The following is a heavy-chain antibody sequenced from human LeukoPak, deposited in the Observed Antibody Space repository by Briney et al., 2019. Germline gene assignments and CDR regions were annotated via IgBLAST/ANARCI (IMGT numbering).Heavy chain of an antibody. D-gene: IGHD1-7*01. V-gene: IGHV4-34*01. CDR2: INHSGST. CDR3: ARVSGAYNWNSRAAFDY. CDR1: GGSFSGYY. J-gene: IGHJ4*02. Sequence: SETLSLTCAVYGGSFSGYYWSWIRKPPGKGLEWIGEINHSGSTNYNPSLKSRVTISVDTSKNQFSLKLSSVTAADTAVYYCARVSGAYNWNSRAAFDYWGQGTLVTVSS.